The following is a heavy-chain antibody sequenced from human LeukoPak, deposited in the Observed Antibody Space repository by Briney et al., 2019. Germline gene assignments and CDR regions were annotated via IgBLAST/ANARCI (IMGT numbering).Heavy chain of an antibody. D-gene: IGHD3-22*01. J-gene: IGHJ4*02. V-gene: IGHV3-7*01. CDR2: INQYGNDK. CDR3: LREETIVVIREPPP. CDR1: GFTFSIYW. Sequence: TGGSLRLSCAASGFTFSIYWMSWVRQAPGKGLEWVANINQYGNDKYYVDPVKGRFTISRDNAKNSLYLQMNSLRDEDTAIYYCLREETIVVIREPPPRGQGTLVTVSS.